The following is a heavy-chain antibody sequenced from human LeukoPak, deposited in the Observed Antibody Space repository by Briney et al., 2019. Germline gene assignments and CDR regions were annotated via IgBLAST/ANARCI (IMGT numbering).Heavy chain of an antibody. Sequence: GASVEVSCKASGYTFTSYGISWVRQAPGQGLEWMGWISAYDGNTNYAQKLQGRVTMTTDTSTNTAYMELRSLRSDDTAVYYCARDDGDYESLDYWGQGTLVTVSS. CDR1: GYTFTSYG. V-gene: IGHV1-18*01. D-gene: IGHD4-17*01. J-gene: IGHJ4*02. CDR2: ISAYDGNT. CDR3: ARDDGDYESLDY.